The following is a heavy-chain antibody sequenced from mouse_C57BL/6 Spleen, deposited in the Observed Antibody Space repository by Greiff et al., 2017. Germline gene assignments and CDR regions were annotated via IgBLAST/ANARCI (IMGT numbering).Heavy chain of an antibody. Sequence: VHVQQSGPELVKPGASVKIPCKASGYTFTDYNMDWVKQSPGKSLEWIGDIYPNNGGTIYNQKFKGKATLTVDKSSSTAYMELRSLTSEDTAVYYCARPPLYDYDEYYFDYWGPGTTLTVSS. CDR3: ARPPLYDYDEYYFDY. CDR1: GYTFTDYN. D-gene: IGHD2-4*01. J-gene: IGHJ2*01. V-gene: IGHV1-18*01. CDR2: IYPNNGGT.